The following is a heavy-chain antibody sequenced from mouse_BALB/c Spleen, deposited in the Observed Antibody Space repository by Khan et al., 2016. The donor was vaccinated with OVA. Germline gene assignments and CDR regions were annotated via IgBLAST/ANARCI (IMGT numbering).Heavy chain of an antibody. CDR3: SSALLCYAMDY. J-gene: IGHJ4*01. CDR1: GYTINDSY. V-gene: IGHV1S135*01. Sequence: VQLQQSGPELVKPGASVKLSCMVSGYTINDSYMYWVKQSPGQSLEWIGYIDPANGGTIYNPKFKGKATLTVDTSSNTAYMHLSSLTSEDSAVFYCSSALLCYAMDYWGQGTSVTVSS. CDR2: IDPANGGT. D-gene: IGHD2-1*01.